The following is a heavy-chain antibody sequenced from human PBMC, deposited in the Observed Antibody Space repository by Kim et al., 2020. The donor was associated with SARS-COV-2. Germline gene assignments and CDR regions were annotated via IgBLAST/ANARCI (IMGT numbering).Heavy chain of an antibody. J-gene: IGHJ5*02. Sequence: ASVKVSCKASGYTFTSYGISWVRQAPGQGLEWMGWISAYNGNTNYAQKLQGRVTMTTDTSTSTAYMKLRSLRSDDTAVYYCARVPAAIFSWFDPWGQGTLDADSS. D-gene: IGHD2-2*02. CDR1: GYTFTSYG. V-gene: IGHV1-18*01. CDR3: ARVPAAIFSWFDP. CDR2: ISAYNGNT.